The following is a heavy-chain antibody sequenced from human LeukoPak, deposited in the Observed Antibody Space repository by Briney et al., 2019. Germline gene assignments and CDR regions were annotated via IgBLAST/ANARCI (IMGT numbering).Heavy chain of an antibody. CDR2: FDPGMAET. CDR1: GYSLSELT. J-gene: IGHJ4*02. Sequence: ASVKVSCKVSGYSLSELTMHRARHAPGKGLEWMGGFDPGMAETIYAEKFQGRITMTEDTSTDTAYMELSSLRSEDTAVYYCAPGHEYGLLDYWGQGTLVTVSS. D-gene: IGHD4-17*01. V-gene: IGHV1-24*01. CDR3: APGHEYGLLDY.